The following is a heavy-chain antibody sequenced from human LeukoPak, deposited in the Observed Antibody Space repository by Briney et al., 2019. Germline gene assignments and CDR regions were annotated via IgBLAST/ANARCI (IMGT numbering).Heavy chain of an antibody. D-gene: IGHD3-22*01. V-gene: IGHV3-21*01. J-gene: IGHJ3*02. CDR1: GFPFSTYA. Sequence: GGSLRLSCAASGFPFSTYAMGWVRQAPGKGLEWVSSISSTSSYIYYADSVKGRFTISRDNAKNSLYLQMNSLRAEDTAVYYCARPGYYYDSSGYYGAFDIWGQGTMVTVSS. CDR3: ARPGYYYDSSGYYGAFDI. CDR2: ISSTSSYI.